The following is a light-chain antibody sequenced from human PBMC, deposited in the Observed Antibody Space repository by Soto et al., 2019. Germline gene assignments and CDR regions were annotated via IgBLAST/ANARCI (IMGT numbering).Light chain of an antibody. CDR1: QNILYTSKNKNF. CDR2: WAS. J-gene: IGKJ4*01. CDR3: QQYHTTPLT. Sequence: DIVMTQSPDSLAVSLGERATINCKSSQNILYTSKNKNFLAWYQQKPGQPPKLLIYWASTRESGVPDRFSGSGSGTDFSLTISSLQAEDAAVYYCQQYHTTPLTFGGGTKVEIK. V-gene: IGKV4-1*01.